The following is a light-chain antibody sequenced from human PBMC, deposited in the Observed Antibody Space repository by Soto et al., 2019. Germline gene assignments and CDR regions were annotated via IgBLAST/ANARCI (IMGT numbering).Light chain of an antibody. CDR2: DVS. CDR3: CSYAGSYTLV. Sequence: QSALTQPRSVSGSPGQSVTISCTGTSTDVGGYNFVSWYQHPPGKAPKLMIYDVSQRPSGPPDRFSGSKSGSTASLTISGLQAEDEADYYCCSYAGSYTLVFGGGTKLTVL. CDR1: STDVGGYNF. J-gene: IGLJ3*02. V-gene: IGLV2-11*01.